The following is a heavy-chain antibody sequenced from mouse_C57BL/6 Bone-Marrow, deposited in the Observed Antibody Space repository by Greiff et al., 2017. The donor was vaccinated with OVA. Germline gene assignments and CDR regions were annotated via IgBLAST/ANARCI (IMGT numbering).Heavy chain of an antibody. Sequence: VQLQQPGAELVMPGASVKLSCKASGYTFTSYWMHWVKQRPGQGLEWIGEIDPSDSYTNYNQEFKGKSTLTVDKSSSTAYMQLSSLTSEDSAVYYCARNRGTGREGYWYFDVWGTGTTVTVSS. J-gene: IGHJ1*03. D-gene: IGHD4-1*01. V-gene: IGHV1-69*01. CDR3: ARNRGTGREGYWYFDV. CDR2: IDPSDSYT. CDR1: GYTFTSYW.